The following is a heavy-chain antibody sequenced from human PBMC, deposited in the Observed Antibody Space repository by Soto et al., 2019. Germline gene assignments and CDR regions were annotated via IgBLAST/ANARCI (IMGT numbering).Heavy chain of an antibody. D-gene: IGHD5-12*01. J-gene: IGHJ6*03. CDR1: GGSISSGGYY. CDR3: ARSVATILDYYYYYMDV. CDR2: IYYSGST. V-gene: IGHV4-31*03. Sequence: SETLSLTCTVSGGSISSGGYYWSWIRQHPGKGLEWIGYIYYSGSTYYNPSLKSRVTISVDTSKNQFSLKLSSVTAADTAVYYCARSVATILDYYYYYMDVWGEGTTVTVSS.